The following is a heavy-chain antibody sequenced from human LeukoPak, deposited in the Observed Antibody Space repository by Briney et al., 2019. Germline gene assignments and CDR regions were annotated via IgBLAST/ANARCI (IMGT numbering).Heavy chain of an antibody. CDR1: GFTFSSYG. Sequence: PGESLRLSCAASGFTFSSYGMHWVRQAPGKGLEWVAVISYDGSNKYYADSVKGRFTISRDNSKNTLYLQMNSLRAEDTAVYYCAKDVAEYYYDSSGYYDYWGQGTLVTVSS. D-gene: IGHD3-22*01. CDR3: AKDVAEYYYDSSGYYDY. CDR2: ISYDGSNK. J-gene: IGHJ4*02. V-gene: IGHV3-30*18.